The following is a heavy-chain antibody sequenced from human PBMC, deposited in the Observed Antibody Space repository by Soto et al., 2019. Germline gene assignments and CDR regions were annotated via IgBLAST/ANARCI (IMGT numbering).Heavy chain of an antibody. CDR3: ARDPRMVRGVMEY. V-gene: IGHV3-33*01. D-gene: IGHD3-10*01. Sequence: QVQLVESGGGVVQPGRSLRLSCAASGFTFSSDGMHWVRQAPGKGLEWVAVIWYDGSNKYYADSVKGRFTISRDNSKNTLYLQMNSLRAEDTAVYYCARDPRMVRGVMEYWGQGTLVTVAS. CDR2: IWYDGSNK. CDR1: GFTFSSDG. J-gene: IGHJ4*02.